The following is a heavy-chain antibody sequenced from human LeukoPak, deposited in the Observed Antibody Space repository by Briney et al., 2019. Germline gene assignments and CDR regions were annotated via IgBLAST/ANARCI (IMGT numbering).Heavy chain of an antibody. J-gene: IGHJ4*02. Sequence: ASVKVSCKASGGTFSSYAISWVRQAPGQGLEWMGGIIPIFGTANYAQKFQGRVTITTDESTSTAYMELSSLRSEDTAVYYCARESVVVPAAIGYFDYWGQGTLVTVSS. CDR1: GGTFSSYA. D-gene: IGHD2-2*01. CDR3: ARESVVVPAAIGYFDY. V-gene: IGHV1-69*05. CDR2: IIPIFGTA.